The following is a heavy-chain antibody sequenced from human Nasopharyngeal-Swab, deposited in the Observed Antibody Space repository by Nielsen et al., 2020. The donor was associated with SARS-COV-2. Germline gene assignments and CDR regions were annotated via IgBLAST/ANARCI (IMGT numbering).Heavy chain of an antibody. CDR3: ARLTTVTPDYFDY. J-gene: IGHJ4*02. CDR1: GYSFTSHC. V-gene: IGHV5-51*01. Sequence: GESLKISCKGSGYSFTSHCIGWVRQMPGKGLEWMGIIYPGDSDTRYSPSFQGQVTISADKSISTAYLQWSSLKASDTAMYYCARLTTVTPDYFDYWGQGTLVTVSS. D-gene: IGHD4-17*01. CDR2: IYPGDSDT.